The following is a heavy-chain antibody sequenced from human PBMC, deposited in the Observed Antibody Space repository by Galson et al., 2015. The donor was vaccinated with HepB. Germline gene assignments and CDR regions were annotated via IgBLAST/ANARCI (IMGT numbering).Heavy chain of an antibody. CDR2: IYWDADK. CDR3: AHRRPALAVPYNWFDP. V-gene: IGHV2-5*02. Sequence: PTQVNPTHTLTLTCTLYGFSLSTSGLGRAWVRQPQGKALEWLSLIYWDADKRYHPPLKSRLTITKDTSKNQVVLTMTNMDPVDTATYYCAHRRPALAVPYNWFDPWGQGTLVTVSS. D-gene: IGHD2-2*01. J-gene: IGHJ5*02. CDR1: GFSLSTSGLG.